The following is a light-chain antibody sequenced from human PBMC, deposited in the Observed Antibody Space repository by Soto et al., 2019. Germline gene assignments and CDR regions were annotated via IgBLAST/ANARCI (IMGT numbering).Light chain of an antibody. J-gene: IGLJ1*01. CDR1: SSDVGGYNY. V-gene: IGLV2-14*01. CDR3: NSYTSKSTGV. CDR2: EVS. Sequence: QSALTQPASVSGSPGQSITISCTGTSSDVGGYNYVSLYQQHPGKAPKLIIYEVSNRPSGVSNRFSGSKSGNTASLTISGLQAEDESDYYCNSYTSKSTGVFGTGTKVTVL.